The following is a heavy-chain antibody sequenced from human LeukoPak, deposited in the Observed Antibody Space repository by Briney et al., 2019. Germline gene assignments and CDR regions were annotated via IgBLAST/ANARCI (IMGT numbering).Heavy chain of an antibody. CDR2: IYSDGST. V-gene: IGHV3-53*01. J-gene: IGHJ4*02. CDR3: ARGGYRFGYAAY. D-gene: IGHD5-18*01. Sequence: GGSLRLSCAVSGFIFSSNYMTRVRQAPGKGLEWVSIIYSDGSTYYADSVRGRFTISRDISKNTLSLQMNNLRAKDTAVYHCARGGYRFGYAAYWGQGSLVTVSS. CDR1: GFIFSSNY.